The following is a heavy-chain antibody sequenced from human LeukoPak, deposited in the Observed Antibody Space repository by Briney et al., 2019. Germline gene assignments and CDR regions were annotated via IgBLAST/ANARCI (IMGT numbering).Heavy chain of an antibody. CDR3: ARGGKVMITMVRGALASRDAFDI. D-gene: IGHD3-10*01. CDR2: INLNSGGT. CDR1: GYSFTGYY. J-gene: IGHJ3*02. V-gene: IGHV1-2*02. Sequence: GASVKVSCKASGYSFTGYYIQWVRQAPGQGLEWMGWINLNSGGTNYAQKFQGRVTTTRDTSISTAYMELSRLRSDDTAVYYCARGGKVMITMVRGALASRDAFDIWGQGTMVTVSS.